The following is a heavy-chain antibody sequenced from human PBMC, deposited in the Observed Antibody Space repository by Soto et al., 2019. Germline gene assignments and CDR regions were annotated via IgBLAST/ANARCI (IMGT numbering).Heavy chain of an antibody. J-gene: IGHJ3*02. CDR2: ISGSGGST. CDR1: GFTFSSYA. V-gene: IGHV3-23*01. Sequence: PGGSLRLSCAASGFTFSSYAMSWVRQAPGKGLEWVSAISGSGGSTYYADSVKGRFTISRDNSKNTLYLQMNSLRAEDTAVYYCAIHPARYYDSSGYPTPHAFDIWGQGTMVTVSS. D-gene: IGHD3-22*01. CDR3: AIHPARYYDSSGYPTPHAFDI.